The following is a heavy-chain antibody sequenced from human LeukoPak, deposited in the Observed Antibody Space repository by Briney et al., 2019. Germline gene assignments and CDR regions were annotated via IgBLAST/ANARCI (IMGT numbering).Heavy chain of an antibody. V-gene: IGHV4-31*03. CDR2: IYYSGST. CDR3: ARRRGSYPFDY. D-gene: IGHD1-26*01. J-gene: IGHJ4*02. Sequence: SETLSLTCTVSGGSISSGGYYWSWIRQHPGKGLEWIGYIYYSGSTYYNPSLRSRVTISVDTSKNQFSLKLSSVTAADTAVYYCARRRGSYPFDYWGQGTLVTVSS. CDR1: GGSISSGGYY.